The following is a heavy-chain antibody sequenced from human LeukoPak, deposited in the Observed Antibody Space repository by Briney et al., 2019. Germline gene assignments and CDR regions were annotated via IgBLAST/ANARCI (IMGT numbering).Heavy chain of an antibody. D-gene: IGHD3-22*01. Sequence: ASVKVSCKASGYTFTSYDINWVRQATGQGLEWMGWMNPNSGNTGYAQKFRGRVTMTRNTSISTAYMELSSLRSEDTAVYYCARDSRINTPLFDYWGQGTLVTVSS. CDR3: ARDSRINTPLFDY. J-gene: IGHJ4*02. V-gene: IGHV1-8*01. CDR1: GYTFTSYD. CDR2: MNPNSGNT.